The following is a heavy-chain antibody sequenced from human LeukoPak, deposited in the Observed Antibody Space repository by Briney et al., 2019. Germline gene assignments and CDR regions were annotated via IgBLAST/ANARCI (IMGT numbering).Heavy chain of an antibody. CDR1: GYTFTSYA. V-gene: IGHV7-4-1*02. D-gene: IGHD6-19*01. J-gene: IGHJ5*02. CDR2: INTNTGNP. Sequence: ASVKVSCKASGYTFTSYAMNWVRQAPGQGLGWMGWINTNTGNPTYAQGFTGRFVFSLDTSVSTAYLQISSLKAEDTAVYYCARAGSSGSLTWNNWFDPWGQGTLVTVSS. CDR3: ARAGSSGSLTWNNWFDP.